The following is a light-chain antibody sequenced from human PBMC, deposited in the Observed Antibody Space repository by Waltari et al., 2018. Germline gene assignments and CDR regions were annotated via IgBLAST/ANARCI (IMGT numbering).Light chain of an antibody. CDR1: QSVTSNY. CDR2: GAS. V-gene: IGKV3-20*01. Sequence: EIVLTQSPATSSLSPGDRANLSCRASQSVTSNYLAWYQQKPGQAPRLLIYGASSRATDIPGRFSGSGSGTDFTLTISRLEPEDFAVYYCQHYGSSPETFGQGTKLEIK. J-gene: IGKJ2*01. CDR3: QHYGSSPET.